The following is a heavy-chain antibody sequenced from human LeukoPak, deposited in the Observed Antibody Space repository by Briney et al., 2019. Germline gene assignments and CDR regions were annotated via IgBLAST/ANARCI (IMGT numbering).Heavy chain of an antibody. J-gene: IGHJ4*02. D-gene: IGHD2-15*01. CDR1: GFTFSNAW. CDR2: ISYDGSDK. CDR3: AKDLAVYCSGGSCYTPGY. Sequence: PGGSLRLSCAASGFTFSNAWMSWVRQAPGKGLEWVAVISYDGSDKNYADSVEGRFTMSRDNSKNTVYLQMNSLRAEDTAVYYCAKDLAVYCSGGSCYTPGYWGQGTLVTVSS. V-gene: IGHV3-30*18.